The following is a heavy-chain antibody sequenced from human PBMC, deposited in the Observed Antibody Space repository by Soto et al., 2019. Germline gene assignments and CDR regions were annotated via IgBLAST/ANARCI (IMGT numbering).Heavy chain of an antibody. CDR3: ARLPSRHLVDY. J-gene: IGHJ4*02. CDR2: MFYGVST. Sequence: PSETLSLTCTVSGSSINSSGYYWGWIRQPPGKGLEWIGSMFYGVSTYYNPSLKSRVTVSVDTSENQFSLNLRSVTAADTAVYYCARLPSRHLVDYWGQGTLVTVSS. D-gene: IGHD3-3*02. V-gene: IGHV4-39*01. CDR1: GSSINSSGYY.